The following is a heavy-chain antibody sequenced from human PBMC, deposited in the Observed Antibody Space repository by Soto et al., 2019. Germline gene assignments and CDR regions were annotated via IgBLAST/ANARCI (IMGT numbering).Heavy chain of an antibody. CDR3: ARVPDSRDYYDSSGFWLDP. V-gene: IGHV4-59*01. Sequence: PSETLSLTCTVSGGSISSYYWIWIRQPPGKGLEWIGYIYYSGSTNYNPSLKSRVTISVDTSKNQFSLKLSSVTAADTAVYYCARVPDSRDYYDSSGFWLDPWGQGTLVTVSS. CDR1: GGSISSYY. J-gene: IGHJ5*02. CDR2: IYYSGST. D-gene: IGHD3-22*01.